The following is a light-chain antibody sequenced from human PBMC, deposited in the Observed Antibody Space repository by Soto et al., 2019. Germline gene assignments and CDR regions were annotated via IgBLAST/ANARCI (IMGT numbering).Light chain of an antibody. CDR1: STDIGAYDF. J-gene: IGLJ1*01. V-gene: IGLV2-8*01. Sequence: SALTQPPSASGSRGQSVTISCTGSSTDIGAYDFVSWYQQHPGRAPKLIIYEVTKRPSGVPDRFSGSKFGNTASLTVSGVQHEDEDEYYCTSYAGRNNFDVFGAGTKVTVL. CDR2: EVT. CDR3: TSYAGRNNFDV.